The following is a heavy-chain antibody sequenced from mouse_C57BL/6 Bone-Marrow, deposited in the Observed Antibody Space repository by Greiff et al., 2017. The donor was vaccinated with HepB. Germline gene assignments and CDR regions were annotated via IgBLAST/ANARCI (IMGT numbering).Heavy chain of an antibody. CDR1: GYTFTDYN. Sequence: VQLQQSGPELVKPGASVKMSCKASGYTFTDYNMHWVKQSHGKSLEWIGYINPNNGGTSYNQKFKGKATLTVNKSSSTAYMELRSLTSEDSAVYYCATTAQATYAMDYWGQGTSVTVSS. CDR3: ATTAQATYAMDY. CDR2: INPNNGGT. J-gene: IGHJ4*01. V-gene: IGHV1-22*01. D-gene: IGHD3-2*02.